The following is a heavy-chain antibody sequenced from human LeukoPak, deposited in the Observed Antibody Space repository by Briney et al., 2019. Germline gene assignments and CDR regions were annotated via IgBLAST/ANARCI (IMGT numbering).Heavy chain of an antibody. CDR3: ARDKIAVPLSPHDSSGSPLDY. D-gene: IGHD3-22*01. CDR1: GYTFTSYG. Sequence: GASVKVSCKASGYTFTSYGISWVRQAPGQGLEWMGWISAYNGNTNYAQKLQGRVTMTTDTSTSTAYMELRSLRSDDPAVYYCARDKIAVPLSPHDSSGSPLDYWGQGTLVTVSS. CDR2: ISAYNGNT. V-gene: IGHV1-18*01. J-gene: IGHJ4*02.